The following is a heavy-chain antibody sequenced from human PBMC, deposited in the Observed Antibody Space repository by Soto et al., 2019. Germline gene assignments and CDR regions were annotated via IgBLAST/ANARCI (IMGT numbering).Heavy chain of an antibody. V-gene: IGHV1-69*01. CDR2: ITPVFGTA. CDR1: ADTFNSYS. Sequence: QVQLFQSGAEVKKPGSSVRVSCTASADTFNSYSLSWLRQAPGQRLEWMGGITPVFGTADYAQSFEDRLTITADDSTSTVYMELSSLRSDDTAVYYCARSLEGTTVTNWFDPWGQGALVTVSS. CDR3: ARSLEGTTVTNWFDP. J-gene: IGHJ5*02. D-gene: IGHD4-17*01.